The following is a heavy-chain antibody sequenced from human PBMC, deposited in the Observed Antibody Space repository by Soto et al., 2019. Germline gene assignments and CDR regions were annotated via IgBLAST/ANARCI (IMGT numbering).Heavy chain of an antibody. CDR1: GGSVSSGSYY. CDR3: ARGGDYGGNSEDYFDY. J-gene: IGHJ4*02. Sequence: QVQLQESGPGLVKPSETLSLTCTVSGGSVSSGSYYWSWLRQPPGKGMEWTGYIYYSGSTNYNPPLKSRVTISVDTSKNQLARKLSSVTAADTAVYYCARGGDYGGNSEDYFDYWGQGTLVTVSS. CDR2: IYYSGST. V-gene: IGHV4-61*01. D-gene: IGHD4-17*01.